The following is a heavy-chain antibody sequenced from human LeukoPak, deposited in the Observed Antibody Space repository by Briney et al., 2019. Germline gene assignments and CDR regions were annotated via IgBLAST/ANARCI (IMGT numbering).Heavy chain of an antibody. CDR3: ASQFLLPFDY. CDR2: TIPILGIA. J-gene: IGHJ4*02. CDR1: GDTFCSYA. D-gene: IGHD3-22*01. Sequence: SVKVSCKAPGDTFCSYAISWVRQAHGQGLEWMGRTIPILGIAKYAQKFQGRLTITADTSTSTAYMQLTNLRSDDTAVYYCASQFLLPFDYWGRGTLVTVSS. V-gene: IGHV1-69*04.